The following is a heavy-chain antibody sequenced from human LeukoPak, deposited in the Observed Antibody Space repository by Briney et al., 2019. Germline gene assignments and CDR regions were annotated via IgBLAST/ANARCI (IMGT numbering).Heavy chain of an antibody. J-gene: IGHJ4*02. CDR2: ISGSGGST. V-gene: IGHV3-23*01. D-gene: IGHD2-2*01. CDR1: GFTFSSYA. Sequence: GGSLRLSCAASGFTFSSYAMSWVRQAPGKGLEWVSAISGSGGSTYYADSVKGRFTISRDNSKNTLYLQMNSLRAEDTAVYYCAKDYCSRTSCYGELGGDYWGQGTLVTVSS. CDR3: AKDYCSRTSCYGELGGDY.